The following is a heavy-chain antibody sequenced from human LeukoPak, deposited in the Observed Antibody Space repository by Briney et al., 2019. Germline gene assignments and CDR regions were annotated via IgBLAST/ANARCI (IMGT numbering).Heavy chain of an antibody. D-gene: IGHD4-17*01. CDR3: ASEYGDY. J-gene: IGHJ4*02. CDR1: GYSFTGHY. V-gene: IGHV1-2*02. Sequence: ASVKVSCKASGYSFTGHYMHWVRQAPGQGLEWMGWINPKSGGTNYAQKFQGRVTMTRDTSISTAYMELSRLRSDDTAVYYCASEYGDYWGQGTLVTVSS. CDR2: INPKSGGT.